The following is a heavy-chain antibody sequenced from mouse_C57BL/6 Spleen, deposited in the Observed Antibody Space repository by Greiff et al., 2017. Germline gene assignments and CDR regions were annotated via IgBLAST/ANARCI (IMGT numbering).Heavy chain of an antibody. CDR2: INPGSGGT. V-gene: IGHV1-54*01. Sequence: QVQLQQSGAELVRPGTSVKVSCKASGYAFTNYLIEWVKQRPGQGLEWIGVINPGSGGTNYNEKFKGKATLTADKSSSTAYMQLSSLTSEDSAVYSCARSLYGSSFAYWGQGTLVTVSA. CDR1: GYAFTNYL. D-gene: IGHD1-1*01. J-gene: IGHJ3*01. CDR3: ARSLYGSSFAY.